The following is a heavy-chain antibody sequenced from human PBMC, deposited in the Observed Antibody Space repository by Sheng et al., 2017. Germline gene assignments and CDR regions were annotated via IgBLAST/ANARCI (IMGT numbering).Heavy chain of an antibody. CDR3: ARGXQHPATPFDY. CDR1: GGSFSGYY. J-gene: IGHJ4*02. Sequence: QVQLQQWGAGLLKPSETLSLTCAVYGGSFSGYYWSWIRQPPGKGLEWIGEINHSGSTNYNPSLKSRVTISVDTSKNQFSLKLSSVTAADTAVYYCARGXQHPATPFDYWGQGTLVTVS. V-gene: IGHV4-34*01. CDR2: INHSGST.